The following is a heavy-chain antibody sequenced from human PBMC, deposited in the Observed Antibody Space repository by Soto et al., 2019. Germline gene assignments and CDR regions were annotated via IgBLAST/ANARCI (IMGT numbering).Heavy chain of an antibody. CDR1: GGFISSSSYY. J-gene: IGHJ2*01. V-gene: IGHV4-39*01. CDR3: ARHVWVHYWYFDL. D-gene: IGHD3-16*01. Sequence: QLQLQESGPGLVKPSETLSLTCTVSGGFISSSSYYWGWIRQPPGKGLEWIGSIYYSGSTYYNPSLKSRVTISVDTSKNQFSLKLSSVTAADTAVYYCARHVWVHYWYFDLWGRGTLVTVSS. CDR2: IYYSGST.